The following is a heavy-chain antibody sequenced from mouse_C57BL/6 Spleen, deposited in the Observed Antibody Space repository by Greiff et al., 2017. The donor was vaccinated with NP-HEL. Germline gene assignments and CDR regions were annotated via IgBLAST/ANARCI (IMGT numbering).Heavy chain of an antibody. V-gene: IGHV1-4*01. D-gene: IGHD1-1*01. CDR3: ARGSSYDWFAY. CDR1: GYTFTSYT. Sequence: QVQLQQSGAELARPGASVKMSCKASGYTFTSYTMHWVKQRPGQGLEWIGYINPSSGYTKYNQKFKDKATLTADKSSSTAYMQLSSLTSEDSAVYYCARGSSYDWFAYWGQGTLVTASA. J-gene: IGHJ3*01. CDR2: INPSSGYT.